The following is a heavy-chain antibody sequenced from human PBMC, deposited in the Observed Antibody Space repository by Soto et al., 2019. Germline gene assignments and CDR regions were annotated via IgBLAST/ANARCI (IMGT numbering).Heavy chain of an antibody. CDR1: GFSLSTSRVG. CDR3: AHIMIPWAGASALDAFDM. V-gene: IGHV2-5*02. D-gene: IGHD3-16*01. Sequence: SGPTLVNPTQTLTLTCSFSGFSLSTSRVGVAWIRQPPGKALEWLAIIYWDDDRRYSPSLKTRLAITKDTSKNQVVLTMTNLDSGDTATYYCAHIMIPWAGASALDAFDMWGQGKMVTVSS. J-gene: IGHJ3*02. CDR2: IYWDDDR.